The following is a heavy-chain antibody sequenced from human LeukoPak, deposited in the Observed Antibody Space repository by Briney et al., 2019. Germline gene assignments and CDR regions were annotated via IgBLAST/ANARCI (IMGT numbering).Heavy chain of an antibody. V-gene: IGHV3-23*01. CDR3: GISWYNSDDY. CDR2: ISGGGGST. D-gene: IGHD6-13*01. CDR1: GFTFSAYG. Sequence: PGGSLRLSCAASGFTFSAYGMSWVRQAPGKGLEWVTGISGGGGSTYYADSVKGRFTISRDNSKNTLDLQMNSLRAEDTAVYYCGISWYNSDDYWGQGTLVTVSS. J-gene: IGHJ4*02.